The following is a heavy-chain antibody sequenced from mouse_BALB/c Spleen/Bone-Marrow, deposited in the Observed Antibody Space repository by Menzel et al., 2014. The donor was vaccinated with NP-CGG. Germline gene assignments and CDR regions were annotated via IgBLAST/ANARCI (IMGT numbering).Heavy chain of an antibody. CDR2: IWAGGST. V-gene: IGHV2-9*02. J-gene: IGHJ4*01. CDR1: GFSLTSYG. Sequence: VKLVESGPGLVAPSQSLSITRTVPGFSLTSYGVHWVRQPPGKGLEWLGVIWAGGSTNYNSALMSRLSINKDNSKRQVFLKMNSLQTDDTAMYYCARDRGRNFYAMDYWGQGTSVTVSS. D-gene: IGHD2-1*01. CDR3: ARDRGRNFYAMDY.